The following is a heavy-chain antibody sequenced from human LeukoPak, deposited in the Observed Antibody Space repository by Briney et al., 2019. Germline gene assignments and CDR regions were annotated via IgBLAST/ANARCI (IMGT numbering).Heavy chain of an antibody. V-gene: IGHV3-30*02. Sequence: GGSLRLSCAASGFTFSSYGMHWVRQAPGKGLEWVAFIRYDGSNEYYTDSVKGRFTISRDNSKNTLYLQMNSLRAEDTAVYYCAKDTLGYGDYVSDYWGQGALVTVSS. CDR1: GFTFSSYG. CDR3: AKDTLGYGDYVSDY. CDR2: IRYDGSNE. D-gene: IGHD4-17*01. J-gene: IGHJ4*02.